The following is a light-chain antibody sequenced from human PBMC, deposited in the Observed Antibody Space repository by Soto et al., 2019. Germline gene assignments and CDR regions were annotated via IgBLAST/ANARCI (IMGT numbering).Light chain of an antibody. Sequence: EIMMTQSPATLSVSPGERATLSCRASQSVSSKLAWFQQKPGQAPRLLIYGASTRATGLPARFSGTGSGAEFTLTISSLQSEDFAVYYCQQYNNWPHTFGQGTKLEIE. CDR3: QQYNNWPHT. CDR1: QSVSSK. V-gene: IGKV3-15*01. CDR2: GAS. J-gene: IGKJ2*01.